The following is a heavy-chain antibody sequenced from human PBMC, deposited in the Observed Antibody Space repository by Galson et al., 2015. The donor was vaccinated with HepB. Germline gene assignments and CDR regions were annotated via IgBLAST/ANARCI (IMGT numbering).Heavy chain of an antibody. CDR3: VRSLLGVSDC. V-gene: IGHV3-74*03. Sequence: SLRLSCAASGFTFSAYWMHWVRQASGKELEWVSLIHPNGSSTTYADSVKGRFTISRDNAKNTLYLQMNSLRGEDTALYYCVRSLLGVSDCWGQGTLVTVSS. CDR1: GFTFSAYW. D-gene: IGHD1-26*01. J-gene: IGHJ4*02. CDR2: IHPNGSST.